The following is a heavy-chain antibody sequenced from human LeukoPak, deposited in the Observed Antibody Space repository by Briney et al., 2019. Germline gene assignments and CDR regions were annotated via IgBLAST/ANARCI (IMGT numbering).Heavy chain of an antibody. CDR1: GFTFSTYV. J-gene: IGHJ4*02. V-gene: IGHV3-33*06. Sequence: GGSLRLSCAASGFTFSTYVIHWVRQAPGKGLEWVALIWHDGSNKYYGDSVKDRFTISRDNSKNTLYLQMDSLRDEDTAVYYCVKGSYDSSGYYQDYWGQGTLVTVSS. CDR3: VKGSYDSSGYYQDY. D-gene: IGHD3-22*01. CDR2: IWHDGSNK.